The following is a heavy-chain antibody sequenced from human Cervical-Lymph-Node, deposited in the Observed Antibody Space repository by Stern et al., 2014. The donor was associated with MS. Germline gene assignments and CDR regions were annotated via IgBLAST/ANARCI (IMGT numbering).Heavy chain of an antibody. CDR3: ATHRGRVTYYYGMDV. CDR2: LDPQHGET. J-gene: IGHJ6*02. D-gene: IGHD2-21*02. CDR1: GDTLSKIS. Sequence: VQLMESGAEVKKPWASVKVSCKVSGDTLSKISINWVRQAPGHGLEWMGGLDPQHGETRYAQKFQGRVTMAEDRSTDTAYMELSSLRSEDTAMYYCATHRGRVTYYYGMDVWGQGTTVTVSS. V-gene: IGHV1-24*01.